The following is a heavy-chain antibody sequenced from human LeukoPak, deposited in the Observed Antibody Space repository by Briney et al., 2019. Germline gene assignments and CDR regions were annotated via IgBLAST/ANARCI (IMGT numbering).Heavy chain of an antibody. CDR2: IIPIFGTA. D-gene: IGHD3-10*01. CDR1: GGTFSSYA. J-gene: IGHJ4*02. V-gene: IGHV1-69*05. Sequence: ASVKVSCKASGGTFSSYAISWVRQAPGQGLEWMGGIIPIFGTANHAQKFQGRVTITTDESTSTAYMELSSLRSEDTAVYYCARENYYGSGSYYSGFDYWGQGTLVTVSS. CDR3: ARENYYGSGSYYSGFDY.